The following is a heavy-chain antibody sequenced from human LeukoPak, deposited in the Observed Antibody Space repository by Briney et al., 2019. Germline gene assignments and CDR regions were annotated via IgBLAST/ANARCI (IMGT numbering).Heavy chain of an antibody. CDR3: AKDGGAYGFDY. CDR1: GFTFSSYG. Sequence: TGGSLRLSCAASGFTFSSYGMHWVRQAPGKGLEWVAVISYDGSNKYYADSVKGRFTISRDNSKNTLYLQMNSLRAEDTAVYYCAKDGGAYGFDYWGQGTLVTVSS. CDR2: ISYDGSNK. D-gene: IGHD3-16*01. V-gene: IGHV3-30*18. J-gene: IGHJ4*02.